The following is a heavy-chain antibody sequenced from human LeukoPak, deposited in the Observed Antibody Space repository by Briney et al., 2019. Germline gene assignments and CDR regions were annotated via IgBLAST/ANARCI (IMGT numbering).Heavy chain of an antibody. Sequence: ASVKVSCKASGYTFTSYYMHWVRQAPGQGLEWMGIINPSGGSTSYAQKFLGRVTMTRDMSTSTVYMELSSLRSEDTAAYYCATNYYDSSGYYSKGAFDIWGQGTMVTVSS. J-gene: IGHJ3*02. CDR2: INPSGGST. D-gene: IGHD3-22*01. CDR1: GYTFTSYY. V-gene: IGHV1-46*01. CDR3: ATNYYDSSGYYSKGAFDI.